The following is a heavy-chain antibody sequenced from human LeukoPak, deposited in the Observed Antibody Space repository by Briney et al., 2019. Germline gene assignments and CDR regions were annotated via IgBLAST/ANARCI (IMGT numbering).Heavy chain of an antibody. Sequence: PGGSLRLSCAASGFTFSSYGMHWVRQAPGKGLEWVAVIWYDGSNKYYADSVKGRFTISRDNSKNTLYLQMNSLRAEDTAVYYCVKDFSSYGSGSYMDYWGQGTLVTVSS. J-gene: IGHJ4*02. D-gene: IGHD3-10*01. CDR3: VKDFSSYGSGSYMDY. CDR1: GFTFSSYG. CDR2: IWYDGSNK. V-gene: IGHV3-33*06.